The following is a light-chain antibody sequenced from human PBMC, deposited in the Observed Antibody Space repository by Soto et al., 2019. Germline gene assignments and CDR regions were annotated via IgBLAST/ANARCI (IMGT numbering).Light chain of an antibody. J-gene: IGLJ3*02. CDR3: SSYAGSNNWGV. Sequence: QSVLTQPPSASGSPGQSVTISCTGTSSDVGGYSYVSWYQQHPGKAPKLMIYEVSQRPSGVPDRFSGSKSGNTASLTVSGLQAEDEDDYYCSSYAGSNNWGVFGGGTKLTVL. CDR2: EVS. V-gene: IGLV2-8*01. CDR1: SSDVGGYSY.